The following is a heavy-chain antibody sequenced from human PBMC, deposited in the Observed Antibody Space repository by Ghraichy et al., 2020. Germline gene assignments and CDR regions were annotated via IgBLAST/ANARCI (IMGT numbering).Heavy chain of an antibody. Sequence: ASVKVSCKASGYTFTSYGISWVRQAPGQGLEWMGWISAYNGNTNYAQKLQGRVTMTTDTSMSTAYMELRSLRSDDTAVYYCARDRGRYCSGGSCYPIDYWGQGTLVTVSS. J-gene: IGHJ4*02. CDR3: ARDRGRYCSGGSCYPIDY. CDR2: ISAYNGNT. D-gene: IGHD2-15*01. CDR1: GYTFTSYG. V-gene: IGHV1-18*04.